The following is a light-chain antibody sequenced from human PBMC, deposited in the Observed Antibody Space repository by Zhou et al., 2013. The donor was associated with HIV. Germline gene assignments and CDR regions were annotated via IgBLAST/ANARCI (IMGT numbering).Light chain of an antibody. J-gene: IGKJ1*01. V-gene: IGKV1-5*03. CDR2: KAS. CDR3: QQYNNLSWK. Sequence: DIQMTQSPSSLSASVGDRVTLTCRASQSIDRYLNWYQQKPGKAPILLVYKASSLESGVPSRFSASGSGTEFNLTITGLQPDDFATYYCQQYNNLSWKFGQGTKVETK. CDR1: QSIDRY.